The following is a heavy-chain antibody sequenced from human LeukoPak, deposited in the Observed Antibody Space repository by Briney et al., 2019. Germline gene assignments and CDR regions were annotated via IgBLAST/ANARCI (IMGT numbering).Heavy chain of an antibody. CDR3: AKDGRTTIFGGASPDFDY. V-gene: IGHV3-23*01. CDR2: ISGSGGST. CDR1: GFTFSSYA. D-gene: IGHD3-3*01. Sequence: GGSLRLSCAASGFTFSSYAMSWVRQAPGKGLEWVSAISGSGGSTYYADSVKGRFTISRDNSKNTLYLQMNSLRAEDTAVYYCAKDGRTTIFGGASPDFDYWGQGTLVTVSS. J-gene: IGHJ4*02.